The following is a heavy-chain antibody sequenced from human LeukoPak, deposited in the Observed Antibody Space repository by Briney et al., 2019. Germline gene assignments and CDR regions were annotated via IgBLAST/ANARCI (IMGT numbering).Heavy chain of an antibody. Sequence: ASVKVSCKASGYTITGYYMHWVRQAPGQGLEWMGRINPNSGGTNSAQKFQGRITMTRDTPISTAYMELSGLRSDDTAVYYCTRDRGYDTVSYFDYWGQGTPVTVSS. CDR2: INPNSGGT. CDR3: TRDRGYDTVSYFDY. CDR1: GYTITGYY. J-gene: IGHJ4*02. V-gene: IGHV1-2*06. D-gene: IGHD3-22*01.